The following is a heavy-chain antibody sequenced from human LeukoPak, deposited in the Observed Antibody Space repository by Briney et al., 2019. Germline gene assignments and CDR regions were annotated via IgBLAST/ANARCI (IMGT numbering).Heavy chain of an antibody. J-gene: IGHJ4*02. V-gene: IGHV1-2*02. CDR2: INPNSGGT. Sequence: ASVKVSCKAPGYTFTGYYMHWVRQAPGQGLEWMGWINPNSGGTNYAQKFQGRVTMTRDTSISTAYMELSRLRSDDTAVYYCARAPYGSGSYADYWGQGTLVTVSS. CDR1: GYTFTGYY. D-gene: IGHD3-10*01. CDR3: ARAPYGSGSYADY.